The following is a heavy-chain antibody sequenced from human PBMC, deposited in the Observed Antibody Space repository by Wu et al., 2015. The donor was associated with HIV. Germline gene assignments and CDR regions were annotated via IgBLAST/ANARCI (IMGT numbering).Heavy chain of an antibody. V-gene: IGHV1-18*01. Sequence: QVQLMQSGAEVKKPGASVKVSCKASGYSFSKYGFTWVRQAPGQGLEWMGWISAYNGNTDSTESLQGRVTMTTDTSTRTGYMELRSLRSGDTAMYYCARDHGYNRRSGTGLYFDYWGQGTLVTVSS. D-gene: IGHD5-12*01. J-gene: IGHJ4*02. CDR2: ISAYNGNT. CDR3: ARDHGYNRRSGTGLYFDY. CDR1: GYSFSKYG.